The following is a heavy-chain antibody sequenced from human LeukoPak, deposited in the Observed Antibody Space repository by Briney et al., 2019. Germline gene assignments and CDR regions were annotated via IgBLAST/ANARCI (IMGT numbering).Heavy chain of an antibody. J-gene: IGHJ6*02. V-gene: IGHV3-13*04. CDR3: VRAPVGSCRSGGCFSSHLDV. Sequence: GGSLRLSCAASGFTFSNYDMHWVRQAAGRGLEWLSSIGTRHDTNYPVSVRGRFTISRENARDSLYLQMNYLRVGDTGVYYCVRAPVGSCRSGGCFSSHLDVWGRGTTVTVSS. D-gene: IGHD2-15*01. CDR2: IGTRHDT. CDR1: GFTFSNYD.